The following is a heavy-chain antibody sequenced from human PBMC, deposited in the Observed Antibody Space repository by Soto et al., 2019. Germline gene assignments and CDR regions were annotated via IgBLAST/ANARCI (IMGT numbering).Heavy chain of an antibody. CDR2: INPNSGAT. Sequence: QVQMVQSGAEVKETGASVRVSCKASGYTFTAYYIHWVRQAPGQGLEWMGWINPNSGATKHAQKFHGRVNMTSDSPIRTATMELSSRRSDDTAVYYCARAGLAAAGRGEYAMDVWGQGTTVTVSS. CDR1: GYTFTAYY. D-gene: IGHD6-25*01. CDR3: ARAGLAAAGRGEYAMDV. J-gene: IGHJ6*02. V-gene: IGHV1-2*02.